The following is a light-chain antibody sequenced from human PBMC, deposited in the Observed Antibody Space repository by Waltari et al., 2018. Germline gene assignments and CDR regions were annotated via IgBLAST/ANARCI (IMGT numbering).Light chain of an antibody. Sequence: EIELTQSPGSLSSSPERRDTLTCRASQSVSSALAWYQQKPGHAPKLLIFGASNRYSGIPDRFSGSGSETDFSLTISRLEPEDFAVYYCQQYVRLPGTFGRGTKVEIK. CDR2: GAS. V-gene: IGKV3-20*01. J-gene: IGKJ1*01. CDR3: QQYVRLPGT. CDR1: QSVSSA.